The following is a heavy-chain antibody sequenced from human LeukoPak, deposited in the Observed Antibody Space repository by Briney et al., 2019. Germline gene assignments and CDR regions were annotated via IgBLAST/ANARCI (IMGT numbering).Heavy chain of an antibody. V-gene: IGHV1-69*13. J-gene: IGHJ4*02. D-gene: IGHD6-13*01. CDR1: GYTFTSYG. CDR3: ARQQQLVPPMYFDY. Sequence: ASVKVSCKASGYTFTSYGISWVRQAPGQGLEWMGGIIPIFGTANYAQKFQGRVTITADESTSTAYMELSSLRSEDTAVYYCARQQQLVPPMYFDYWGQGTLVTVSS. CDR2: IIPIFGTA.